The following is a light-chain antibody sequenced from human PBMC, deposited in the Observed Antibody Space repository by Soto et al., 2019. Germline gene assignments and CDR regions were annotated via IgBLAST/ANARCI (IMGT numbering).Light chain of an antibody. CDR2: EDN. CDR3: QSYDSSTVV. CDR1: SGRIASNY. J-gene: IGLJ2*01. Sequence: NFMLTQPHSVSESPGKTVSISCTRSSGRIASNYVQWYQQRPGSAPTTVIYEDNQRPSGVPDRFSGSTDGSSNSASLTISGLQNEDEADYYCQSYDSSTVVFGGGTKLTVL. V-gene: IGLV6-57*04.